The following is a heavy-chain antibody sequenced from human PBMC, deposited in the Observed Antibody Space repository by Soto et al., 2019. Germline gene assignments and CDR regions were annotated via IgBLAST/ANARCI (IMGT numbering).Heavy chain of an antibody. Sequence: QVQLQESGPGLVKPSETLSLTCTVSGGSISSYYWSWIRQPPGKGLEWIGYIYYSGSTNYNPSLKSRVTISVDTSKNQFSLKLSSVTAADTAVYYCARAASASGSMPLDYWGQGTLVTVSS. D-gene: IGHD1-26*01. CDR3: ARAASASGSMPLDY. J-gene: IGHJ4*02. CDR2: IYYSGST. CDR1: GGSISSYY. V-gene: IGHV4-59*01.